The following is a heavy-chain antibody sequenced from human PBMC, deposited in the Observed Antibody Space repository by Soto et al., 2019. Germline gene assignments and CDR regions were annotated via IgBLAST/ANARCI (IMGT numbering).Heavy chain of an antibody. Sequence: TSETLSLTCAVSGGSISSGGYSWSWIRQPPGKGLEWIGYIYHSGSTYYNPSLKSRVTISVDRSKNQFSLKLSSVTAADTAVYYCARVGSTAMVEYYFDYWGQGTLVTVSS. J-gene: IGHJ4*02. CDR2: IYHSGST. CDR3: ARVGSTAMVEYYFDY. D-gene: IGHD5-18*01. V-gene: IGHV4-30-2*01. CDR1: GGSISSGGYS.